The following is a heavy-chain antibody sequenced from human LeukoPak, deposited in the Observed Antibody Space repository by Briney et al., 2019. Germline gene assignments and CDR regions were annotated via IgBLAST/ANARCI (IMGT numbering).Heavy chain of an antibody. CDR2: ISGGAGGA. J-gene: IGHJ4*02. CDR3: AKDGGYGSGSYYPDY. CDR1: GFTFSSYA. V-gene: IGHV3-23*01. Sequence: PGGSLRLSCAASGFTFSSYAMNWVRQAPGKGLEWVSSISGGAGGAAYADSVKGRFTMSRDNSKNTLYLQMNSRRAEDTAVYYCAKDGGYGSGSYYPDYWGQGTLVTVSS. D-gene: IGHD3-10*01.